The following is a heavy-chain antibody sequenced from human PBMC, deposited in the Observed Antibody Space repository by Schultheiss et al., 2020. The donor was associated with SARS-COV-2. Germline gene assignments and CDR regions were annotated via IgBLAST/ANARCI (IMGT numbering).Heavy chain of an antibody. J-gene: IGHJ4*02. CDR1: GASISSSNW. CDR3: ARIGSGYPYFDY. D-gene: IGHD3-22*01. Sequence: SETLSLTCAVSGASISSSNWWSWVRQPPGKGLEWIGEIYHSGSTNYTPSLKSRVTISVDTSKNQFSLKLSSVTAADTAVYYCARIGSGYPYFDYWGQGTLVTVSS. V-gene: IGHV4-4*02. CDR2: IYHSGST.